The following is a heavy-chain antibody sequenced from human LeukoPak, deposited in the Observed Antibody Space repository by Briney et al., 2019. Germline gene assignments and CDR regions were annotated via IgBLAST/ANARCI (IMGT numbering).Heavy chain of an antibody. D-gene: IGHD1-14*01. CDR1: GFTFSSCG. J-gene: IGHJ4*02. Sequence: GGSLRLSCAASGFTFSSCGFNWVRQAPGKGLEWVSSIGPTGTDRYYADSVRGRFTISRDNAKNSMYLQMDSLRDEDTALYYCATETIGRHYDYWGPGTLLTVSS. CDR2: IGPTGTDR. V-gene: IGHV3-21*01. CDR3: ATETIGRHYDY.